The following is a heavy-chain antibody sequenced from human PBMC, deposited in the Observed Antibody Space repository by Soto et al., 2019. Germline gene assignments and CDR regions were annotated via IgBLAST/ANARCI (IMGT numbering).Heavy chain of an antibody. CDR1: GNSISSGDYY. Sequence: QVQLQESGPGLVKPLQTLSLTCTVSGNSISSGDYYWSWIRQPPGKGLEWIGRIYYSGSTYYNPSHKGRLAISVDTSKNQFSLNLRFVTVADTAVYYCARDLTGYCSAATCYTGMDVWGQGTTVTVSS. CDR3: ARDLTGYCSAATCYTGMDV. CDR2: IYYSGST. V-gene: IGHV4-30-4*01. D-gene: IGHD2-15*01. J-gene: IGHJ6*02.